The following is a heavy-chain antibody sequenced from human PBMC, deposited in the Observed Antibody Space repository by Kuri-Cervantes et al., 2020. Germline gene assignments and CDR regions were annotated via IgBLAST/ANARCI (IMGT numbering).Heavy chain of an antibody. CDR2: ISYDGSNK. CDR3: AKATYYYDSSGYPLD. V-gene: IGHV3-30*18. J-gene: IGHJ4*02. CDR1: GFTFSSYG. D-gene: IGHD3-22*01. Sequence: GESLKISGAASGFTFSSYGMHWVRQAPGKGLEWVAVISYDGSNKYYADSVKGRFTISRDNSKNSLYLQMNSLRTEDTALYYCAKATYYYDSSGYPLDWGQGTLVTVSS.